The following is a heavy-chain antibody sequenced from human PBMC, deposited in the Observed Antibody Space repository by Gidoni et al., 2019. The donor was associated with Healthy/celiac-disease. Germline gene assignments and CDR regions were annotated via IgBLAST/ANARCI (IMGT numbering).Heavy chain of an antibody. CDR1: GFTVGSNY. V-gene: IGHV3-66*02. J-gene: IGHJ3*02. CDR2: IYSGGST. D-gene: IGHD2-2*01. CDR3: ARDQVPAASLAGAFDI. Sequence: EVQLVESGGGLVQPGGSLRLSCAASGFTVGSNYMSWVRQAPGKGLEWVSVIYSGGSTYYADSLKGRFTISRDNSKNTLYHQMNSLRAEDTAVYYCARDQVPAASLAGAFDIWGQGTMVTVSS.